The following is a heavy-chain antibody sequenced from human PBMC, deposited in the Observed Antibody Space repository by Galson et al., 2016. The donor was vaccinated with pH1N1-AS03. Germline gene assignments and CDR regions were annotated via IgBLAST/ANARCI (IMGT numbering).Heavy chain of an antibody. Sequence: SLRLSCAVGGFTFSSYAMFWVRQAPGKGLEYVSVISGNGFSTYYANSVKDGFTVSRDNSKNTLYLQMGSLRVEDMAVYYCARGPVSYANYWFPPPDYWGQGTLVTVSS. V-gene: IGHV3-64*01. CDR2: ISGNGFST. D-gene: IGHD4/OR15-4a*01. CDR1: GFTFSSYA. J-gene: IGHJ4*02. CDR3: ARGPVSYANYWFPPPDY.